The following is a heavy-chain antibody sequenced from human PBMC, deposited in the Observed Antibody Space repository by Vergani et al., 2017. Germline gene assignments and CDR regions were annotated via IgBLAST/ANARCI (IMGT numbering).Heavy chain of an antibody. J-gene: IGHJ4*02. CDR1: GYTFTGYY. CDR2: ISPDGFST. CDR3: AREPPLTGFFDY. Sequence: QVQLVQSGAEVKKPGASVKVSCKASGYTFTGYYMHWVRQAPGQGLEWVGVISPDGFSTFYAQKFQGRVTITRDTSTSTVYVEVTSLRSDDTAVYYCAREPPLTGFFDYWGQGTLVTVS. D-gene: IGHD3-9*01. V-gene: IGHV1-46*03.